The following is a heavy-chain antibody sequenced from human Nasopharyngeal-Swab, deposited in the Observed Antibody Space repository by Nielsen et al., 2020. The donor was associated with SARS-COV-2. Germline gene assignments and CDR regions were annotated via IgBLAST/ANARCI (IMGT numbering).Heavy chain of an antibody. Sequence: GESLKISCAASGFTFSSYAMHWVRQAPGKGLQWVSSISGSGGSTYYADSVKGRFTVSRDNSKNTLYVEMNSLRAEDTAMYYCAKDQGGAYCAGIKCYSLDYWGQGIVVTVSS. CDR3: AKDQGGAYCAGIKCYSLDY. CDR1: GFTFSSYA. D-gene: IGHD2-21*01. J-gene: IGHJ4*02. V-gene: IGHV3-23*01. CDR2: ISGSGGST.